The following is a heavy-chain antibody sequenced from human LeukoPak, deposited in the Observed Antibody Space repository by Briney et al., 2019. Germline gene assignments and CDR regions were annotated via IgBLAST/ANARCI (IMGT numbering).Heavy chain of an antibody. CDR3: ARDGDSGYPAPFDI. CDR1: GFTFSAYD. D-gene: IGHD5-12*01. Sequence: GGSLRLSCAVSGFTFSAYDMAWVRQAPGKGLEWVAYISRSGGNIYYADSVKGRFTISRDNAKNSLCLQMNSLRAEDTAVYYCARDGDSGYPAPFDIWGQGTMVTVSS. CDR2: ISRSGGNI. V-gene: IGHV3-48*03. J-gene: IGHJ3*02.